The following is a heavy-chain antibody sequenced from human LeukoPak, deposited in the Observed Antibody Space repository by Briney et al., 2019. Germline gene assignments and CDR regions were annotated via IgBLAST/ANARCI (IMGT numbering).Heavy chain of an antibody. J-gene: IGHJ4*02. Sequence: SQTLPLTCAISGDSVSSSTTGWNWIRQSPSRGLEWLGRTHYESKWKNDYAESVKSRITINPDTSKNQFSLHLNSVTPEDTAVYFCARGFLMRGFDYWGQGTLVTVSS. CDR1: GDSVSSSTTG. V-gene: IGHV6-1*01. CDR2: THYESKWKN. CDR3: ARGFLMRGFDY.